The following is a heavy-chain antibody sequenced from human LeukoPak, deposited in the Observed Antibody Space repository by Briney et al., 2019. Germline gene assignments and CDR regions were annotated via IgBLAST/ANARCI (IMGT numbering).Heavy chain of an antibody. CDR3: TRVLTTDRGWYTFEF. J-gene: IGHJ4*02. V-gene: IGHV3-72*01. D-gene: IGHD6-19*01. CDR1: GFTFSDHH. Sequence: PGGSLRLSCEGSGFTFSDHHMDWVRQAPGMGLEWVGRGPARNKPNSCSTQYATSLRGRFTISRDDSKNSLYLQISSLTTEDTAMYYCTRVLTTDRGWYTFEFWGQGVLVTVSS. CDR2: ARNKPNSCST.